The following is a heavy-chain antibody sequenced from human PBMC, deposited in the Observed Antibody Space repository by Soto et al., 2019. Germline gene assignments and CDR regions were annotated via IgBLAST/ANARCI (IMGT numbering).Heavy chain of an antibody. Sequence: PSETLSLTCTVSGGSISSYYWSWIRQPPGKGLEWIGYIYYSGSTNYNPSLKSRVTISVDTSKNQFSLKLSSVTAADTAVYYCARKIVPDYWGQGTLVTVS. D-gene: IGHD2-2*01. V-gene: IGHV4-59*01. J-gene: IGHJ4*02. CDR1: GGSISSYY. CDR2: IYYSGST. CDR3: ARKIVPDY.